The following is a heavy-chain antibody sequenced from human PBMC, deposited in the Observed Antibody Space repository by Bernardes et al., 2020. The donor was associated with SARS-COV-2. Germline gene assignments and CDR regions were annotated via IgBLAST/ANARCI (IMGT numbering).Heavy chain of an antibody. J-gene: IGHJ4*02. CDR3: VRNLGIAAPSDY. CDR2: ISAYNGNT. D-gene: IGHD6-13*01. V-gene: IGHV1-18*04. Sequence: ASVKVSCKASGYSIDKYGFSWVRQAPGQGLEWMGWISAYNGNTNYAQNVQGRVTMTTDTSTNTAYMELRSLRFDDTAVYYCVRNLGIAAPSDYWGQGTLVTVST. CDR1: GYSIDKYG.